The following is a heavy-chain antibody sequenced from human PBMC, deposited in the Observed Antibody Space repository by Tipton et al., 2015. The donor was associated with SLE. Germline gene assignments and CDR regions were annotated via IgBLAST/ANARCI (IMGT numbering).Heavy chain of an antibody. CDR1: GGSFSGYY. CDR3: ARSRAADLYYYYYGMDV. D-gene: IGHD6-25*01. V-gene: IGHV4-34*01. J-gene: IGHJ6*02. Sequence: TLSLTCAVYGGSFSGYYWSWIRQPPGKGLEWIGYIYYSGSTNYNPSLKSRVTISVDTSKNQFSLKLSSVTAADTAVYYCARSRAADLYYYYYGMDVWGQGTTVTVSS. CDR2: IYYSGST.